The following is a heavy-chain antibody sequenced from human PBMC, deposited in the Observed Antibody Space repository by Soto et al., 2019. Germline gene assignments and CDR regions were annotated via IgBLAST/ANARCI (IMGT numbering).Heavy chain of an antibody. CDR2: IKSKTDGGTT. Sequence: GGSLRLSCAASGFTFSNAWMSWVRQAPGKGLEWVGRIKSKTDGGTTDYAAPVKGRFTISRDDSKNTLYLQMNSLKTEDTAVYYCTTLRNSNDYYYYYMDVWGKGTTVTVSS. CDR3: TTLRNSNDYYYYYMDV. CDR1: GFTFSNAW. J-gene: IGHJ6*03. D-gene: IGHD4-4*01. V-gene: IGHV3-15*01.